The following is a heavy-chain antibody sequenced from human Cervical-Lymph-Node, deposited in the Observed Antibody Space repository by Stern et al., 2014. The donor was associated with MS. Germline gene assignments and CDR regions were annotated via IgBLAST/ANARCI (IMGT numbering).Heavy chain of an antibody. Sequence: DQLVESGGGVVQPGRSLRLSCAASGFTFRTYGLHWVRQAPGKGLEWGAVIWSDGSIQNYADSVKGRFTISRDNSKNTLSLQINSLSAEDTAVYYCARQVLGPYYFDSWGQGTLVTVSS. J-gene: IGHJ4*02. V-gene: IGHV3-33*01. CDR1: GFTFRTYG. CDR2: IWSDGSIQ. CDR3: ARQVLGPYYFDS.